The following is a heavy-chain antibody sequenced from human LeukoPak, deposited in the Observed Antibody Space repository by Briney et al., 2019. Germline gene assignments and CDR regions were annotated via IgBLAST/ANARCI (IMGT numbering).Heavy chain of an antibody. CDR2: LSPKSGAT. D-gene: IGHD1-26*01. J-gene: IGHJ4*02. V-gene: IGHV1-2*02. CDR1: GYTFSVYY. CDR3: ARDTYGGSYFPLPY. Sequence: ASVKVSCKASGYTFSVYYVHWVRQAPGQGLEWMGWLSPKSGATKYAQKFQGRVTLTRDLSLSTAYMELNSLTSDDTAVYYCARDTYGGSYFPLPYWGQGALVTVSS.